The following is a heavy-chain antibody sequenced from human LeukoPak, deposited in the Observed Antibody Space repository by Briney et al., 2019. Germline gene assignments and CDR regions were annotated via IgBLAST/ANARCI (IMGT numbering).Heavy chain of an antibody. Sequence: GGSLRLSCAASGFTFSTYWMHWVRQAPGKGLVWVSRINTDGSTTTYADSVKGRFTISRDNAKNTLYLQMNSLRAEDTAVYYCAREKRSSTSMDYWGQGTLVTVST. J-gene: IGHJ4*02. D-gene: IGHD2-2*01. V-gene: IGHV3-74*01. CDR1: GFTFSTYW. CDR3: AREKRSSTSMDY. CDR2: INTDGSTT.